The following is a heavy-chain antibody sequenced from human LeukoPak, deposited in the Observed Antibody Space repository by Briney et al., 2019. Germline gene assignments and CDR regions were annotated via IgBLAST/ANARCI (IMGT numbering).Heavy chain of an antibody. CDR2: IKKDGSDK. Sequence: PGGSLRLSCAVSGFTFSNYWMSWVRQAPGKGLEWVANIKKDGSDKYYVDSVKGRFTISRDNAKDLLFLQMGSLRAEDTALYYCARGPPSFDYWGLGTLVTVSS. CDR1: GFTFSNYW. V-gene: IGHV3-7*01. CDR3: ARGPPSFDY. J-gene: IGHJ4*02.